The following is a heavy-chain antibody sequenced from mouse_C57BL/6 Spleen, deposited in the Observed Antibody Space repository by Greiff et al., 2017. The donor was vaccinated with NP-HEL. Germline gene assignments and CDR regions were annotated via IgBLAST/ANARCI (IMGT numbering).Heavy chain of an antibody. Sequence: QVQLQQSGAELVKPGASVKLSCKASGYTFTSYWMQWVKQRPGQGLEWIGEIDPSDSYTNYNQKFKGKATLTVDTSSSTAYMQLSSLTSEDSAVYYCARPSNSNYDRDYFDYWGQGTTLTVSS. D-gene: IGHD2-5*01. CDR3: ARPSNSNYDRDYFDY. V-gene: IGHV1-50*01. CDR2: IDPSDSYT. J-gene: IGHJ2*01. CDR1: GYTFTSYW.